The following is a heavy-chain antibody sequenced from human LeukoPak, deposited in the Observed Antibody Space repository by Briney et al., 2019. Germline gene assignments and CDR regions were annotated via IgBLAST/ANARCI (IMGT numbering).Heavy chain of an antibody. CDR3: ARDPSNSSGWRAFLDY. CDR2: MNPNSGNT. J-gene: IGHJ4*02. V-gene: IGHV1-8*01. D-gene: IGHD6-19*01. Sequence: ASVKVSCKASGYTFTSYDINWVRRATGQGLEWMGWMNPNSGNTGYAQKFQGRVTMTRNTSISTAYMELSSLRSEDTAVYYCARDPSNSSGWRAFLDYWGQGTLVTVSS. CDR1: GYTFTSYD.